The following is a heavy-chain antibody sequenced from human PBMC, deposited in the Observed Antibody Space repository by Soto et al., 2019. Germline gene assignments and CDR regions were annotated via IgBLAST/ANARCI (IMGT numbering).Heavy chain of an antibody. D-gene: IGHD4-17*01. J-gene: IGHJ4*02. CDR3: AREGKSTVDCDF. V-gene: IGHV3-21*02. Sequence: EVQLVDSGGGLLKPGGSLRLSCAASGFTFSTYGMNWVRQAPGKGLEWVSSISTTSSDIYYADSVKGRFTISRDNARNALYLQRSSLRAEDTAVYYCAREGKSTVDCDFWGQGTLVTVSS. CDR2: ISTTSSDI. CDR1: GFTFSTYG.